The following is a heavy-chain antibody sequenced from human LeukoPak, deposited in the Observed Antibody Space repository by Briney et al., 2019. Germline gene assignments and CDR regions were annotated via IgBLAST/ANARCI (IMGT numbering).Heavy chain of an antibody. Sequence: PGGSLRLSCAASGFTFKSYGMHWVRQAPGKGLEWVAVISYDGSHKYYADSVKGRFTISRDNSKNTLFLQMDSLRIEDTAVYKCAKDHTSGYCNGGSCNSPYFDPWGQGTLVTVSS. CDR3: AKDHTSGYCNGGSCNSPYFDP. CDR1: GFTFKSYG. CDR2: ISYDGSHK. D-gene: IGHD2-15*01. J-gene: IGHJ5*02. V-gene: IGHV3-30*18.